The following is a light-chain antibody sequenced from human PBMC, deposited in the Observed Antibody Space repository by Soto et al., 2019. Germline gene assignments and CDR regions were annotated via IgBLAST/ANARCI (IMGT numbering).Light chain of an antibody. V-gene: IGKV3-20*01. CDR2: GAS. J-gene: IGKJ1*01. Sequence: EIVLTQSPGTLSLSPGERATLSCRASQSINGYLAWYQQKPGQAPRLLIYGASNRATGIPGRFSGSGSGTDFTLTISILEPEDFAVYHCQQYTGSPRTFGQGTKVEL. CDR1: QSINGY. CDR3: QQYTGSPRT.